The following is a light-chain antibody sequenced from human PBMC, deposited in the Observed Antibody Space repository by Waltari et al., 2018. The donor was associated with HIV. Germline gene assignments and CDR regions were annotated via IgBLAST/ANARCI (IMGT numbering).Light chain of an antibody. V-gene: IGLV2-14*03. Sequence: QSALTQPASVSGSPGQSITFSCTGTSSDVGGYNYVSWYQQHPGKAPKLMIYDVSYRPSGQSNRFSGSKSGNTASLTISGLQAEDEADYYCSSYTSSTTVVFGGGTKLTVL. CDR3: SSYTSSTTVV. CDR1: SSDVGGYNY. CDR2: DVS. J-gene: IGLJ2*01.